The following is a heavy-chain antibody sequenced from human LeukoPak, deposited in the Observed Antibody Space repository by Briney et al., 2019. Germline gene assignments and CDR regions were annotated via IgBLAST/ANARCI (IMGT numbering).Heavy chain of an antibody. CDR1: GYTFTGYY. Sequence: GASVKVSCKASGYTFTGYYMHWVRQAPGQGLEWMGWINPNSGGTNYAQKFQGRVTMTRDTSISTAYMELSRLRSDDTAVYYCASHKPSLRSGGSDPIDYWGQGTLVTVSS. J-gene: IGHJ4*02. V-gene: IGHV1-2*02. CDR2: INPNSGGT. D-gene: IGHD2-15*01. CDR3: ASHKPSLRSGGSDPIDY.